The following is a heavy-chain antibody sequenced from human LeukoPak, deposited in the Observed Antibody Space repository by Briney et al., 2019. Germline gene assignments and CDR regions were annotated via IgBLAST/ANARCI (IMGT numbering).Heavy chain of an antibody. J-gene: IGHJ5*02. D-gene: IGHD1-1*01. V-gene: IGHV3-21*06. Sequence: GGSLRLSCAASGFTFSRYSMNWVRQAPGKGLEWVSSISSAGSYIHYADSVKGRFTISRGNTKNSLYLQMDSLAAEDTAIYYCECPPGACNSDPWGQGTLVIVSS. CDR1: GFTFSRYS. CDR2: ISSAGSYI. CDR3: ECPPGACNSDP.